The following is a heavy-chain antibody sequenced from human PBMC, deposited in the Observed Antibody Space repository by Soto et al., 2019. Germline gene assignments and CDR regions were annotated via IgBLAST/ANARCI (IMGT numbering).Heavy chain of an antibody. D-gene: IGHD6-13*01. CDR1: GGSFSGYY. J-gene: IGHJ4*02. CDR2: INHSGST. Sequence: PSETLSLTCAVYGGSFSGYYWSWIRQPPGKGLEWIGEINHSGSTNYNPSLKSRVTISVDTSKNQFSLKLSSVTAADTAVYYCARGVAAAGKDRTPLDYWGQGTLVTVSS. CDR3: ARGVAAAGKDRTPLDY. V-gene: IGHV4-34*01.